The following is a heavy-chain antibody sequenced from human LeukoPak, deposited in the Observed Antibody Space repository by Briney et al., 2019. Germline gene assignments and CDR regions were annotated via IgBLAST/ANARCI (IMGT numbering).Heavy chain of an antibody. D-gene: IGHD2-2*02. CDR3: ARDTAGAEGY. CDR2: IYSGGST. J-gene: IGHJ4*02. V-gene: IGHV3-66*02. Sequence: GGFLRLSCAASGFTVSSNYMSWVRQAPGKGLEWVSVIYSGGSTYYADSVKGRFTISRDNSKNTLYLQMNSLRAEDTAVYYCARDTAGAEGYWGQGTLVTVSS. CDR1: GFTVSSNY.